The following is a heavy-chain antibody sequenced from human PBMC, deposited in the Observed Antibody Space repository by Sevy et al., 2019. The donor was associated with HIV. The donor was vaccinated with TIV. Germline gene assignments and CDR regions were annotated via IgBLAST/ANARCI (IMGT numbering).Heavy chain of an antibody. CDR1: GFTFSIYG. Sequence: GGSLRLSCAASGFTFSIYGMHWVRQAPGKGLEWVACIRYDGSTKYYADSVKGRFTISSDNSKKTLYLQMNSLRAEDTAVYYCAKDLTGRYSSSSGDFDYWGQGTLVTVSS. CDR3: AKDLTGRYSSSSGDFDY. CDR2: IRYDGSTK. V-gene: IGHV3-30*02. J-gene: IGHJ4*02. D-gene: IGHD6-6*01.